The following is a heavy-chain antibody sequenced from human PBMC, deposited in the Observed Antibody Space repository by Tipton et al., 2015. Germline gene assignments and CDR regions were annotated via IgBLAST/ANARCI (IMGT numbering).Heavy chain of an antibody. CDR3: ARVQTDYDSGGYYHRRWAFDI. J-gene: IGHJ3*02. CDR2: VYDTGTA. CDR1: GASIRQSSFY. V-gene: IGHV4-39*07. Sequence: TLSLTCSVSGASIRQSSFYWGWIRQPPGKGLEWIGSVYDTGTAHYNPSLKSRVTISADTSKNQFSLRLNSVTAADTAVYYCARVQTDYDSGGYYHRRWAFDIWGQGTMVTVSS. D-gene: IGHD3-22*01.